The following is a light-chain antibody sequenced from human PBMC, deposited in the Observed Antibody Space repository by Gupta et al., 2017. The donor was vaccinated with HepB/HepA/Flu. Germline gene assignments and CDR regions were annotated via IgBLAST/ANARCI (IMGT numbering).Light chain of an antibody. Sequence: MTQTPSSLSASLGDRVTITCRASQSISTYLNWYQYRPGTVPKLLIYAASILQDGVPSRFSGSGSGTVFTLAISSLQPDDVATYFCQQSKSMFLTFGPGTTVEL. CDR3: QQSKSMFLT. J-gene: IGKJ2*01. CDR2: AAS. CDR1: QSISTY. V-gene: IGKV1-39*01.